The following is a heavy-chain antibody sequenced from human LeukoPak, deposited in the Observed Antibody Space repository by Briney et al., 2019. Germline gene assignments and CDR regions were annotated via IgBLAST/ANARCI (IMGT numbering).Heavy chain of an antibody. Sequence: ASVKVSCKASGYTFTGYYMHWVRQAPGQGLEWMGWINPNSGDTNYAQKFQGRVTMTRDSSINTAYMELSRLRSDDTAVYYCARDRSPAPGRSYGRGHFDYWGQGTLVTVSS. J-gene: IGHJ4*02. CDR1: GYTFTGYY. D-gene: IGHD5-18*01. CDR2: INPNSGDT. V-gene: IGHV1-2*02. CDR3: ARDRSPAPGRSYGRGHFDY.